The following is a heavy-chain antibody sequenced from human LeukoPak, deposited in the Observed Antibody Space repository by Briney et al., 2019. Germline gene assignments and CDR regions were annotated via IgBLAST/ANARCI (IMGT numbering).Heavy chain of an antibody. J-gene: IGHJ4*02. CDR3: ARAKMAFPRGTPRQGLDY. CDR2: IIPILGTA. D-gene: IGHD1-14*01. Sequence: GASVKVSCKASGGTFSSYAISWVRQAPGQGLEWMGGIIPILGTANYAQKFQGRVTMTRDTSTSTVYMELSSLRSEDTAVYYCARAKMAFPRGTPRQGLDYWGQGTLVTVSS. V-gene: IGHV1-69*10. CDR1: GGTFSSYA.